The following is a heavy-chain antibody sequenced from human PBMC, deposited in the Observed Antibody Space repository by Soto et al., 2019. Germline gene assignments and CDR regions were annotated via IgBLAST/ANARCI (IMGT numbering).Heavy chain of an antibody. V-gene: IGHV3-53*01. CDR3: AGGPGVYSSGWYRYYFDY. CDR2: IYSGGST. CDR1: GFTVSSNY. J-gene: IGHJ4*02. D-gene: IGHD6-19*01. Sequence: GGSLRLSCAASGFTVSSNYMSWVRQPPGKGLEWVSVIYSGGSTYYADSVKGRFTISRDNSKNTLYLQMNSLRAEDTAGYYCAGGPGVYSSGWYRYYFDYWGQGTLVTVSS.